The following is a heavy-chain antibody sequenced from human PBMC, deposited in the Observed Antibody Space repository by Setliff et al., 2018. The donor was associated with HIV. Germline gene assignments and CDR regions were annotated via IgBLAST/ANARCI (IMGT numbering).Heavy chain of an antibody. D-gene: IGHD2-15*01. Sequence: ASVKVSCKASGYTFTDYYMHWVQQAPGKGLEWMGGFDPEDGETIYAQKFQGRVTMTEDTSTDTAYMELSSLRSEDTAVYYCATVRYSDAFDIWGQGTMVTVSS. CDR1: GYTFTDYY. CDR3: ATVRYSDAFDI. CDR2: FDPEDGET. J-gene: IGHJ3*02. V-gene: IGHV1-24*01.